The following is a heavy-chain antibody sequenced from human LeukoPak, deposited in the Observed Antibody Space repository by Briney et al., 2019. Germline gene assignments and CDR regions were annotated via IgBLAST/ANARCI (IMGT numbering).Heavy chain of an antibody. J-gene: IGHJ4*02. CDR1: GGFISSYY. V-gene: IGHV4-59*01. D-gene: IGHD5-12*01. CDR3: ARDRSGPLDY. Sequence: SETLSLTCTVSGGFISSYYWSWIRQPPGKGLEWIGYIYYSGSTNYNPSLKSQVTISVDTSKNQFSLKLSSVTAADTAVYYCARDRSGPLDYWGQGTLVTVSS. CDR2: IYYSGST.